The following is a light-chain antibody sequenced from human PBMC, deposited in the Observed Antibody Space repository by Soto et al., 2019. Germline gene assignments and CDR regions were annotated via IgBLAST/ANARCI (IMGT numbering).Light chain of an antibody. CDR2: AAS. J-gene: IGKJ5*01. CDR1: QGISSY. CDR3: QQLNSYPR. V-gene: IGKV1-9*01. Sequence: DIQLTQSPSFLSASVGDRVTITCRASQGISSYLAWYQQKPGKAPKLLIYAASTLQSGVPSRFSGSGSGTEFTLTISSLHPEDFATYYCQQLNSYPRFGQGTRLEIK.